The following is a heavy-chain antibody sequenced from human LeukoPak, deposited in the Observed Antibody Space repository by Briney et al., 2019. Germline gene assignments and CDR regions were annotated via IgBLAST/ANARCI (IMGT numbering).Heavy chain of an antibody. CDR1: GGSFSGYY. CDR3: ARSKLGYCSGGSCYHDAFDI. V-gene: IGHV4-34*01. J-gene: IGHJ3*02. D-gene: IGHD2-15*01. CDR2: INHSGST. Sequence: SETLSLTCAVYGGSFSGYYWSWIRQPPGKGLEWIGEINHSGSTNYNPSLKSRVTISVDTSKDQFSLKLSSVAAADTAVYYCARSKLGYCSGGSCYHDAFDIWGQGTMVTVSS.